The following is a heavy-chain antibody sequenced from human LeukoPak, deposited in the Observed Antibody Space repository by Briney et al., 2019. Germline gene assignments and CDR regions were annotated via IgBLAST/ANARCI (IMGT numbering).Heavy chain of an antibody. CDR3: AREVNLGLVPAAMTIWFDP. Sequence: ASVKVSCKASGGTFSSYAISWVRQAPGQGLEWMGRIIPILGIANYAQKFQGRVTITADKSMSTAYMELSSLRSEDTAVYYCAREVNLGLVPAAMTIWFDPWGQGTLVTVSS. CDR1: GGTFSSYA. J-gene: IGHJ5*02. V-gene: IGHV1-69*04. CDR2: IIPILGIA. D-gene: IGHD2-2*01.